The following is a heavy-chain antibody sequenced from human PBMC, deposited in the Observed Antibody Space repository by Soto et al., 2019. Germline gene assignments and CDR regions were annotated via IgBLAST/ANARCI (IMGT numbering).Heavy chain of an antibody. D-gene: IGHD4-4*01. CDR2: VYFSGNT. Sequence: QLQLQESGPGLVKSSETLSLMCTVSGGSVRSSRYYWGWIRQPPGKGLEWIGSVYFSGNTQYNPSLKGRSPTSLDTSTNQFSRRLSSVTAANTAIYMCGRMDYSNLSSTYYRYIDVGGKGTTVTVSS. CDR1: GGSVRSSRYY. CDR3: GRMDYSNLSSTYYRYIDV. J-gene: IGHJ6*03. V-gene: IGHV4-39*01.